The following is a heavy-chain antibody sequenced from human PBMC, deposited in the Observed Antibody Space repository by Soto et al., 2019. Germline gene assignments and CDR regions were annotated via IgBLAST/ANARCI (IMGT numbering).Heavy chain of an antibody. CDR1: GGTFSSYA. D-gene: IGHD3-22*01. V-gene: IGHV1-69*01. J-gene: IGHJ4*02. CDR3: ARTRVTLDYYDSSGYYGGPFDY. CDR2: IIPIFGTA. Sequence: QVQLVQSGAEVKKPGSSVKVSCKASGGTFSSYAISWVRQAPGQGLEWMGGIIPIFGTANYAQKFQGRVTINADESTSTAYMELSSLRSEDTAVYYCARTRVTLDYYDSSGYYGGPFDYWGQGTLVTVYS.